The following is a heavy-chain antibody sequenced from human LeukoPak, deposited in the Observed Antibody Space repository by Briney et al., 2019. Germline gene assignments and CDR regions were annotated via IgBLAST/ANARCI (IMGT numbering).Heavy chain of an antibody. J-gene: IGHJ3*02. CDR1: GGSISSGGYY. V-gene: IGHV4-31*03. CDR2: IYYSGST. D-gene: IGHD2-2*02. CDR3: ARQGFVVVPAAIGAFDI. Sequence: SETLSLTCTVSGGSISSGGYYWSWIRQHPGKGLEWIVYIYYSGSTYYNPSLKSRVTISVDTSKNQFSLKLSSVTAADTAVYYCARQGFVVVPAAIGAFDIGGQGTMVTVSS.